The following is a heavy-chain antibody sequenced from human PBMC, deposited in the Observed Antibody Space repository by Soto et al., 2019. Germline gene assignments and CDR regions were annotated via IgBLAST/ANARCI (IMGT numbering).Heavy chain of an antibody. CDR2: INHSGRT. V-gene: IGHV4-34*01. D-gene: IGHD2-15*01. CDR1: GGSFSGYY. Sequence: QVQLQQWGAGLLKPSETLSLTCAVYGGSFSGYYWSWIRQPTGKGLEWIGEINHSGRTNYKPSLKSRVTMSVDTSKNQFSLKLSSVTAADTAVYYCARAFVVVVAATGGIDVWGQVTTVTVSS. CDR3: ARAFVVVVAATGGIDV. J-gene: IGHJ6*02.